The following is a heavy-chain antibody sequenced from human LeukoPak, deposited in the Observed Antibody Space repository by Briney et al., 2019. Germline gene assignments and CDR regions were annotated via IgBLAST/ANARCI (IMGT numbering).Heavy chain of an antibody. V-gene: IGHV3-53*01. D-gene: IGHD3-10*01. CDR3: ARDKLGEAFDI. CDR2: IYSGGST. J-gene: IGHJ3*02. CDR1: GFTVSSNY. Sequence: GGSLRLSCAASGFTVSSNYMSWVRQAPGKGLEWVSVIYSGGSTYYADSVKGRFTISRDNSKNTLYLQMNSLRAEDTAVYYCARDKLGEAFDIWGQGTMVTVSS.